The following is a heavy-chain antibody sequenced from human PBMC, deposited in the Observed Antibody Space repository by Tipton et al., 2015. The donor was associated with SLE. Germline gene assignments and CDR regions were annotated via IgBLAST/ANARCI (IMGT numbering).Heavy chain of an antibody. J-gene: IGHJ4*02. V-gene: IGHV4-31*02. CDR3: ARTSEEFDY. Sequence: LRLSCAASGFTFSSYSMNWVRQHPGKGLEWIGYIYYSGSTYYNPSLKSRVTISVDTSKNQFSLKLSSVTAADTAVYYCARTSEEFDYWGQGTLVTVSS. CDR1: GFTFSSYS. CDR2: IYYSGST.